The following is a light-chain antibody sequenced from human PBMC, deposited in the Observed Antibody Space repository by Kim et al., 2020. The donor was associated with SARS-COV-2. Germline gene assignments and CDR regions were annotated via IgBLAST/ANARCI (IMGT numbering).Light chain of an antibody. V-gene: IGLV1-40*01. Sequence: QSVLTQPPSVSGAPGQRVTISCTGSSSNIGAGYDVHWYQHIPGTAPKLLIYGNSNRPSGVPDRFSGSKSGASASLAITGLQADDEADYYCQSHDNSLSGGVFGGGTQLIVL. J-gene: IGLJ2*01. CDR2: GNS. CDR3: QSHDNSLSGGV. CDR1: SSNIGAGYD.